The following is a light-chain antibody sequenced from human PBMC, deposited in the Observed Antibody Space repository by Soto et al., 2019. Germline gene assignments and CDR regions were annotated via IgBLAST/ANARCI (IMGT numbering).Light chain of an antibody. CDR2: AAS. CDR3: QQYNSYSQT. V-gene: IGKV1D-16*01. J-gene: IGKJ1*01. Sequence: IQLTQSQPSMSASLGERVATSCVASQGISSWLAWYQQKPGKAPKLLIYAASSLQSGVPSRFSGSRSGTEFTLTISSLQPDDFATYYCQQYNSYSQTFGQGTEVDI. CDR1: QGISSW.